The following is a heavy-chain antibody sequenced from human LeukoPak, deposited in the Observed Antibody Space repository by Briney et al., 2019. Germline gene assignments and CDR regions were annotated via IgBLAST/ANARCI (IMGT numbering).Heavy chain of an antibody. CDR1: GFTFSNFW. D-gene: IGHD1-26*01. CDR3: ARDLFLGGGSPENSYNWFDP. J-gene: IGHJ5*02. Sequence: GGSLRLSCTASGFTFSNFWMGWVRQAPGKGLEWVANIKQDETEKFYLGSVKGRFTISRDNAKNSLYLQMNSLRAEDTAVYYCARDLFLGGGSPENSYNWFDPWGQGSLVTVSS. V-gene: IGHV3-7*01. CDR2: IKQDETEK.